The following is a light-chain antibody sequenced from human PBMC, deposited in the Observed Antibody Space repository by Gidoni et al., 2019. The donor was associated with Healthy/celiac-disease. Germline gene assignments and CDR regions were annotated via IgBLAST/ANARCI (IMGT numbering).Light chain of an antibody. J-gene: IGLJ2*01. CDR2: EVS. CDR1: SSDVGSYNL. CDR3: CSYAGSSIHVV. V-gene: IGLV2-23*02. Sequence: QSALTQPASVSGSPGQSITISCTGTSSDVGSYNLVPWYQQHTGKAPKLMIYEVSKRPSGVSNRFSGSKSGNMASLTISGLQAEDEADYYCCSYAGSSIHVVFGGGTKLTVL.